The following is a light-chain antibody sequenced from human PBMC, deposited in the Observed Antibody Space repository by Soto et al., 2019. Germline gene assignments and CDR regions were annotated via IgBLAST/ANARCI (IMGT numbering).Light chain of an antibody. CDR1: LNVATN. V-gene: IGKV3-15*01. CDR2: GAS. CDR3: HQYNTGLRT. Sequence: TVMTQSPATLSMSPGDRAALSCRASLNVATNMAWYQQKPGQAPRLLIYGASIRATRVPARFTGSVSGTEFTLTINNLQSEDFAVYYCHQYNTGLRTFGRGTRVEV. J-gene: IGKJ1*01.